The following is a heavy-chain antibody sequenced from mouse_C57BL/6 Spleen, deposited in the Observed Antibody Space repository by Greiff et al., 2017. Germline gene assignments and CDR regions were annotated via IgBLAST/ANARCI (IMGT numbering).Heavy chain of an antibody. CDR1: GYTFTSYW. D-gene: IGHD1-1*02. CDR2: IDPSDSYT. V-gene: IGHV1-50*01. J-gene: IGHJ1*03. Sequence: VQLQESGAELVKPGASVKLSCKASGYTFTSYWMQWVKQRPGQGLEWIGEIDPSDSYTNYNQKFKGKATLTVDTSSSTAYMQLSSLTSEDSAVYDGSRGGGYYRYVDVWGTGTTVTVSS. CDR3: SRGGGYYRYVDV.